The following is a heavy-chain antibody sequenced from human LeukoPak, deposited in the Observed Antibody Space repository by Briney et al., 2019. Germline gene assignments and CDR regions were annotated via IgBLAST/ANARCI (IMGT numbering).Heavy chain of an antibody. CDR3: ARVPMGGLLLFNWFDP. V-gene: IGHV1-18*01. Sequence: GASVKVSCKASGYTFTSYGISWVRQAPGQGLEWMGWINAYNGNTNYAQKLQGRVTMTTDTSTSTAYMELRSLRSDDTAVYYCARVPMGGLLLFNWFDPWGQGTLVTVSS. J-gene: IGHJ5*02. D-gene: IGHD2-15*01. CDR1: GYTFTSYG. CDR2: INAYNGNT.